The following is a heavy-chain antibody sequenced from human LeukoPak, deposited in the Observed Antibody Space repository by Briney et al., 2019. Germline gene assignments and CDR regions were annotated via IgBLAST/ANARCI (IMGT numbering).Heavy chain of an antibody. Sequence: TGGSLRLSCAASGFSFSSYWMSWVRQAPGKGLEWVANIKQDGSEKYYVGSVKGRFTISRDHAKNSLYLQMNSLRAEDTAVFYCARVTRDDYRTYHFDYWGQGTLVTVSS. V-gene: IGHV3-7*01. CDR1: GFSFSSYW. CDR3: ARVTRDDYRTYHFDY. CDR2: IKQDGSEK. D-gene: IGHD4-4*01. J-gene: IGHJ4*02.